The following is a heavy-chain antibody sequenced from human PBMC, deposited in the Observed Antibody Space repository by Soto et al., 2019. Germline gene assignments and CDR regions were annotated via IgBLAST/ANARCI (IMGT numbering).Heavy chain of an antibody. J-gene: IGHJ5*02. CDR2: ICQSGST. CDR3: ATYGTSSGCFDP. Sequence: QLQLQESGPGLVKPSETLSLTCTVSGGSVTSSSYCWAWIRQPPGVGLEWIGCICQSGSTYYNPSLESRGTISGDASKSQFSLRLSSVTAADAAVYYCATYGTSSGCFDPWGQGTLVTVSS. CDR1: GGSVTSSSYC. D-gene: IGHD3-9*01. V-gene: IGHV4-39*01.